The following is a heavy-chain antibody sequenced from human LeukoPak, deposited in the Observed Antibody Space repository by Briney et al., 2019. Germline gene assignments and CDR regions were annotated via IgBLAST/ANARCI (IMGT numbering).Heavy chain of an antibody. CDR1: GGSISSSNW. CDR3: AREATGYYDSSGYYYEGY. D-gene: IGHD3-22*01. CDR2: IHHGGST. V-gene: IGHV4-4*02. J-gene: IGHJ4*02. Sequence: SETLSLTCAVSGGSISSSNWWSWVRQPPGKGLEWIGEIHHGGSTNYTPSLKTRVTISVDKSKNQFSLKVSSVTAADTAVYYCAREATGYYDSSGYYYEGYWGQGTLVTVSS.